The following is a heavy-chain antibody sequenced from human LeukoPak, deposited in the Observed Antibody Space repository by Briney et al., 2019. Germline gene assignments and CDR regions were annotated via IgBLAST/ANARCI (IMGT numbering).Heavy chain of an antibody. CDR1: GFTFSNYG. V-gene: IGHV3-30*18. Sequence: GRSLRLSCAGSGFTFSNYGIHWVRQAPGKGLEWVTAISYDGSLKYYADSVRGRFTISRDNSKNTLYVQMNSLRTEDTAVYYCAKVSLERQLWLPFDYWGQGTLVTVSS. D-gene: IGHD5-18*01. CDR2: ISYDGSLK. CDR3: AKVSLERQLWLPFDY. J-gene: IGHJ4*02.